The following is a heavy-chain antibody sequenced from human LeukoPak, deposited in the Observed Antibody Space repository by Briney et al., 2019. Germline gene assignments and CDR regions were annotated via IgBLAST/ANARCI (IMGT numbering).Heavy chain of an antibody. CDR2: ISVGSNYI. CDR1: GFTFSSYT. J-gene: IGHJ4*02. D-gene: IGHD6-19*01. Sequence: PGGSLRLSCAASGFTFSSYTMNWVRQAPGKGLEWVSSISVGSNYIYYADSVKGRFTISRDNAKNSLYLQMNSLRAEDTAVYYCASGIAVTSSFDFWGQGTLVTVSS. V-gene: IGHV3-21*01. CDR3: ASGIAVTSSFDF.